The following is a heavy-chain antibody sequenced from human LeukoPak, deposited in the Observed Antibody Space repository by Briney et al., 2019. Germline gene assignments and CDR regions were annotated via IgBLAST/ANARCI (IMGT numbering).Heavy chain of an antibody. Sequence: SVKVSCKASGGTFSSYAISWVRQAPGQGLEWMGSIIPIFGTANYAQKFQGRVTITADKSTSTAYMELSSLRSGDTAVYYCAKGDIVVVTAIQHAFDIWGQGTMVTVSS. CDR3: AKGDIVVVTAIQHAFDI. V-gene: IGHV1-69*06. D-gene: IGHD2-21*02. CDR2: IIPIFGTA. CDR1: GGTFSSYA. J-gene: IGHJ3*02.